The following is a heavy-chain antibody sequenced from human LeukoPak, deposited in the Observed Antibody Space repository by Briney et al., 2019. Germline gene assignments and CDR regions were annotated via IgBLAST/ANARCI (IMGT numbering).Heavy chain of an antibody. CDR3: TGDNFDSSVKFDY. CDR1: GFTFSGSA. V-gene: IGHV3-73*01. J-gene: IGHJ4*02. D-gene: IGHD3-22*01. CDR2: IRGKANNYAT. Sequence: GGSLRLSCVVSGFTFSGSAVHWVRQASGKGLEWVGRIRGKANNYATAYAASVKGRFTISRDDSKNTAYLQMNSLKTEDTAVYYCTGDNFDSSVKFDYWGQGTLVTVSS.